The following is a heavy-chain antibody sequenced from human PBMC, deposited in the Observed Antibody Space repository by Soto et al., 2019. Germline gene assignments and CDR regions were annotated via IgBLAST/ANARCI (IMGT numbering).Heavy chain of an antibody. D-gene: IGHD3-22*01. J-gene: IGHJ4*02. Sequence: VQLVESGGGLVKPGGSLRLSCAASGFTFSNAWMSWVRQAPGKGLEWVGCIKSKTDGWTTDYAAPVKGRFTISRDASKNTLDLQINSLKTDDTAVYYCNREFYYGSSGYFPLGYWGLGTLVTVSS. CDR3: NREFYYGSSGYFPLGY. CDR2: IKSKTDGWTT. CDR1: GFTFSNAW. V-gene: IGHV3-15*05.